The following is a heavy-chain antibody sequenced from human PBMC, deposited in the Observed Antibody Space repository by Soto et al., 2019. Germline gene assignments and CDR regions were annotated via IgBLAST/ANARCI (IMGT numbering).Heavy chain of an antibody. J-gene: IGHJ4*02. Sequence: PSETLSLTCDVSGFSIKTGYYWGWIRQPPGKGLEWIGAIYHSGTTDFNPSLKSRVTMSVDTSKNHFSLRLTSVPATDTAVYSCARGMNPQDYWGQGTLVTVSS. CDR3: ARGMNPQDY. CDR1: GFSIKTGYY. CDR2: IYHSGTT. V-gene: IGHV4-38-2*01.